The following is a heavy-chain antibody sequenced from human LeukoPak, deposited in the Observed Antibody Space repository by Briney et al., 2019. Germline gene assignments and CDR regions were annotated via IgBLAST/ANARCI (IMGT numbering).Heavy chain of an antibody. CDR3: ARDSYGGKGYYGMDV. V-gene: IGHV4-61*02. CDR2: IYTSGST. J-gene: IGHJ6*02. D-gene: IGHD4-23*01. Sequence: SETLSLTCTVSGGSISSGSCYWSWIRQPAGKGLEWIGRIYTSGSTNYNPSLKSRVTISVDTSKNQFSLKLSSVTAADTAVYYCARDSYGGKGYYGMDVWGQGTTVTVSS. CDR1: GGSISSGSCY.